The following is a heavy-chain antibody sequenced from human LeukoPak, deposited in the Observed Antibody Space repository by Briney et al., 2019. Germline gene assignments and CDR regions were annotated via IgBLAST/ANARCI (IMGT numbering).Heavy chain of an antibody. V-gene: IGHV3-23*01. CDR1: GFTFSSYA. D-gene: IGHD5-18*01. CDR3: ARAGGGGYSYGYKQNAFDI. Sequence: PGGSLRLSCAASGFTFSSYAISWVRQAPGERLGWVSSITGSGAGTYYADSVKGRFTISRDNSKSALYLQMNSLRAEDTAVYYCARAGGGGYSYGYKQNAFDIWGQGTMVTVSS. CDR2: ITGSGAGT. J-gene: IGHJ3*02.